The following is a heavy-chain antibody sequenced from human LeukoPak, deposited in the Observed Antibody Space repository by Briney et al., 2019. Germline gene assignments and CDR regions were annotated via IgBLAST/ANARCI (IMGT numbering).Heavy chain of an antibody. J-gene: IGHJ4*02. CDR3: ARPARQLVISDPFDY. V-gene: IGHV1-69*06. CDR2: IIPIFGTA. Sequence: ASVKVSCKASGYTFTSYYMHWVRQAPGQGLEWMGGIIPIFGTANYAQKFQGRVTITADKSTSTAYMELSSLRSEDTAVYYCARPARQLVISDPFDYWGQGTLVTVSS. CDR1: GYTFTSYY. D-gene: IGHD6-13*01.